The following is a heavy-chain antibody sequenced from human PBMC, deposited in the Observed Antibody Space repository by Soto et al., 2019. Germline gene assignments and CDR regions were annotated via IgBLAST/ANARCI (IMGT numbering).Heavy chain of an antibody. CDR1: GGSVSSGSYY. CDR2: IYYSGSS. J-gene: IGHJ5*02. CDR3: ARTSIPAAGTRFDP. Sequence: SETLSLTCTVSGGSVSSGSYYWSWIRQPPGKGLEWIGYIYYSGSSNYKPSLKSRVTMSVDTSKDQFSLKLNSVTAADTAVYYCARTSIPAAGTRFDPPGQGTLVTVSS. D-gene: IGHD6-13*01. V-gene: IGHV4-61*01.